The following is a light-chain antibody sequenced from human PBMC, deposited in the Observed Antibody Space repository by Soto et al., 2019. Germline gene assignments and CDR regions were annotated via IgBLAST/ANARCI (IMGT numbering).Light chain of an antibody. V-gene: IGKV3-20*01. CDR2: GAS. CDR1: QSVSSSY. CDR3: QQYGSSPGT. J-gene: IGKJ1*01. Sequence: EIVLTQSPGTLSLSPGERATLSCRASQSVSSSYLAWYQQKPGQAPRLLIYGASSRATGIPDRFSGSASGTDFTLTISRLEPEDFAVYYCQQYGSSPGTFGHGTKVDIK.